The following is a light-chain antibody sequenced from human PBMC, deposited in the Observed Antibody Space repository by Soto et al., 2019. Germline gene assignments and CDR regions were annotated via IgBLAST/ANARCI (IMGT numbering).Light chain of an antibody. J-gene: IGKJ2*01. V-gene: IGKV4-1*01. Sequence: DIVMTHSPDSLAVSLGERATINCRSSETVLNSSRNKNYLAWYQQKPGQPPKMLIYWASTQNAGVLDRFTGSGSGTDFTLTITSLQSEDVAVYYCQQYYRPPDTFGQGTKVEIK. CDR2: WAS. CDR3: QQYYRPPDT. CDR1: ETVLNSSRNKNY.